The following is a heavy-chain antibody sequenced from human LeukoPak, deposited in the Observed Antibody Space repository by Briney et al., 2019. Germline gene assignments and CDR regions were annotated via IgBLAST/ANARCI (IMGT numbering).Heavy chain of an antibody. CDR3: ARGDRTTSPTDY. CDR2: IYTSGNS. CDR1: GGSISSYY. J-gene: IGHJ4*02. Sequence: PSETLSLTCTVSGGSISSYYWSCIRQPAGKGLEWIGRIYTSGNSNYNPSLKSRVTMSVDTSKNQFSLNLSSVTAAETAVYYCARGDRTTSPTDYWGQGILVTVSS. D-gene: IGHD2-2*01. V-gene: IGHV4-4*07.